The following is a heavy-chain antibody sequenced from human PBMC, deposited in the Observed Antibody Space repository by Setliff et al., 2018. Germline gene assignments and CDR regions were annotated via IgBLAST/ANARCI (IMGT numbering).Heavy chain of an antibody. CDR1: GYTFTDFY. D-gene: IGHD3-10*01. Sequence: ASVKVSCKASGYTFTDFYIHWVQQAPGKGLEWMGRVDPEGGETIYAEKFQGRVTITADTSTDTAYMELSSLRSEDTAVYYCATAYYYGSGYYYYYMDVWGKGTTVTVSS. V-gene: IGHV1-69-2*01. J-gene: IGHJ6*03. CDR3: ATAYYYGSGYYYYYMDV. CDR2: VDPEGGET.